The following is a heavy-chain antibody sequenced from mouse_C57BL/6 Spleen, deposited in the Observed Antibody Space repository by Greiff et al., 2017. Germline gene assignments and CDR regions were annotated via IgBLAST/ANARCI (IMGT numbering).Heavy chain of an antibody. CDR2: INPNNGGT. J-gene: IGHJ2*01. CDR3: ARPRSFYFDY. V-gene: IGHV1-18*01. CDR1: GYTFTDYN. Sequence: EVQLQQSGAELVKPGASVKISCKASGYTFTDYNMDWVKQSHGKSLEWIGDINPNNGGTIYNQKFKGKATLTVDKSSSTAYMELRSLTSEDTAVYYCARPRSFYFDYWGQGTTLTVSS.